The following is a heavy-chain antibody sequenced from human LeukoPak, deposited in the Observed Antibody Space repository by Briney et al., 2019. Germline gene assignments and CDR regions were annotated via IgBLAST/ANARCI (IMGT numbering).Heavy chain of an antibody. J-gene: IGHJ4*02. CDR1: GGSISSYY. Sequence: SETLSLTCTASGGSISSYYWSWIRQPPGKGLEWIGNIYYSGSTNYNPSLKSRVTISVDTSKNQFSLKLSSVTAADTAVYYCARRVYGGYHDYWGQGTLVTVSS. CDR3: ARRVYGGYHDY. V-gene: IGHV4-59*01. CDR2: IYYSGST. D-gene: IGHD5-12*01.